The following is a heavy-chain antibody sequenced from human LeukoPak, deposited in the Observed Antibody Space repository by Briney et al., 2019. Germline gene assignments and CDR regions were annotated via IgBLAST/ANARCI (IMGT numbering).Heavy chain of an antibody. CDR3: ARDYDISSGAMDV. Sequence: PGGSLRLSCVASGFTFSTSEMNWVRQAPGKGLEWVSYISSSGTTISYADSVRGRLIISRDNAKNSLYLQMNSLRAEDTSIYYCARDYDISSGAMDVWGKGTTVTVSS. CDR1: GFTFSTSE. J-gene: IGHJ6*04. V-gene: IGHV3-48*03. CDR2: ISSSGTTI. D-gene: IGHD3-9*01.